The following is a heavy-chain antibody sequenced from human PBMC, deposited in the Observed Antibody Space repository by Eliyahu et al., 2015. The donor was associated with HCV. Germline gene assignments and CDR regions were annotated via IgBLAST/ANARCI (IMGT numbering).Heavy chain of an antibody. CDR2: ISGSGGST. CDR1: GFTFSSYA. J-gene: IGHJ5*02. CDR3: AKDNLGSPLKFGWFDP. V-gene: IGHV3-23*01. Sequence: EVQLLESGGGLVQPGGSLRLSCAASGFTFSSYAMSWVRQAPGKGLEWVSAISGSGGSTYYADSVKGRFTISRDNSKNTLYLQMNSLRAEDTAVYYCAKDNLGSPLKFGWFDPWGQGTLVTVSS. D-gene: IGHD3-10*01.